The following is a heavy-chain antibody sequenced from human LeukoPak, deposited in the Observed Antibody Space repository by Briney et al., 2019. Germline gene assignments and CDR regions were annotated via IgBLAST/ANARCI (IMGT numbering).Heavy chain of an antibody. V-gene: IGHV4-4*07. D-gene: IGHD4-17*01. Sequence: PSETLSLTCTVAGGSISSYYWSWIRQPAGKGREWIWRIYTSGTTHYNPSLKGRVTMSVDTSKNQFSLKLSSVTAADTAVYYCARLSTVTTSFDYWGQGTLVTVSS. CDR3: ARLSTVTTSFDY. CDR2: IYTSGTT. CDR1: GGSISSYY. J-gene: IGHJ4*02.